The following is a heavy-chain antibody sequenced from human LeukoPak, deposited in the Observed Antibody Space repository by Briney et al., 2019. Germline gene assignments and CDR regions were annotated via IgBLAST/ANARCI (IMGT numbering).Heavy chain of an antibody. D-gene: IGHD3-16*01. CDR2: INHSGST. Sequence: SETLSLTCAVYGGSFSGYYWSWIRQPPGKGLEWIGEINHSGSTNYNPSLKSRVTISVDKSKNQFSLKLSSVTAADTAVYYCARDTVLYYMDVWGKGTTVTVSS. J-gene: IGHJ6*03. CDR1: GGSFSGYY. V-gene: IGHV4-34*01. CDR3: ARDTVLYYMDV.